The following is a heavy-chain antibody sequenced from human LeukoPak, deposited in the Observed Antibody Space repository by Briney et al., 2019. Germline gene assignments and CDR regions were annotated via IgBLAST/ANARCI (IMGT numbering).Heavy chain of an antibody. V-gene: IGHV4-39*01. J-gene: IGHJ4*02. CDR3: ARLTGYSSGWYTYYFDY. D-gene: IGHD6-19*01. CDR2: IYYSGST. Sequence: SETLSLTRTVSGGSISSSSYYWGWIRQPPGKGLEWIGSIYYSGSTYYNPSLKSRVTISVDTSKNQFSLKLSSVTAADTAVYYCARLTGYSSGWYTYYFDYWGQGTLVTVSS. CDR1: GGSISSSSYY.